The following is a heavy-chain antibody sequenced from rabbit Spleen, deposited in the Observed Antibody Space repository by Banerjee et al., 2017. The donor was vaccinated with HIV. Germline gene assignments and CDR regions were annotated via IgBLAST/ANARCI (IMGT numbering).Heavy chain of an antibody. CDR1: GFSFSSSYY. CDR3: ARGFWDGSSDVFEL. D-gene: IGHD8-1*01. J-gene: IGHJ3*01. CDR2: IYGGGGDYT. V-gene: IGHV1S45*01. Sequence: QEQLVESGGGLVQPEGSLTLTCTASGFSFSSSYYMCWVRQAPGKGLEWIGCIYGGGGDYTSYASWAKGRFSVTRSTSLNTVTLQMTSLTAADTATYFCARGFWDGSSDVFELWGQGTLVTVS.